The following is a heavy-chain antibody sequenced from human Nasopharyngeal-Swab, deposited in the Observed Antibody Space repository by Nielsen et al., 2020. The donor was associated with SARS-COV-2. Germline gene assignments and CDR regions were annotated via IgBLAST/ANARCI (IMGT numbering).Heavy chain of an antibody. V-gene: IGHV3-11*04. Sequence: WIRQPPGKGLEWVSAISGSGQSTYYADSVKGRFTISRDNAKNSLYLQMNSLRAEDTAVYYCARVRTDYYDSSGYYPSGGDDYWGQGTLVTVSS. CDR3: ARVRTDYYDSSGYYPSGGDDY. J-gene: IGHJ4*02. CDR2: ISGSGQST. D-gene: IGHD3-22*01.